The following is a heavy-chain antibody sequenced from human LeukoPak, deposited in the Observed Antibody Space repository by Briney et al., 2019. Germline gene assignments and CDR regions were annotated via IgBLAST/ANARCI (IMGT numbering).Heavy chain of an antibody. Sequence: GGSLRLSCAASGFTFSSYAMHWVRQAPGKGLEWVAVISYDGSNKYYADSVKGRFTISRDNSKNTLYLQMNSLRAEDTAVYYCASSNGYSSGWYLPITDYWGQGTLVTVSS. V-gene: IGHV3-30*04. CDR2: ISYDGSNK. J-gene: IGHJ4*02. CDR1: GFTFSSYA. D-gene: IGHD6-19*01. CDR3: ASSNGYSSGWYLPITDY.